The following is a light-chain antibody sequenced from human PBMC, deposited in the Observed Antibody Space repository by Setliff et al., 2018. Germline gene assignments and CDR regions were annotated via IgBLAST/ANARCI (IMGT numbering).Light chain of an antibody. CDR2: AAS. CDR3: LQHSVYPRG. CDR1: QGIGSD. J-gene: IGKJ4*01. V-gene: IGKV1-17*01. Sequence: DIQMTQSPSSLSASVGDRVIITCRASQGIGSDLGWYQQKPGKAPKRLIYAASSLQSGVPSRFSGSRSGTQFTLTISSLQPEDFATYYCLQHSVYPRGFGGGTKVDIK.